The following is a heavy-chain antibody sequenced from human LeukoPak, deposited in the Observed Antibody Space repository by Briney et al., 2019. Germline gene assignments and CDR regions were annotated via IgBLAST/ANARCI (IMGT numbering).Heavy chain of an antibody. D-gene: IGHD3-3*01. V-gene: IGHV1-69*05. CDR2: IIPIFGTA. J-gene: IGHJ6*03. CDR1: GGSFNSYA. Sequence: GASVKVSCKASGGSFNSYAFSWVRQAPGQGLEWMGGIIPIFGTANYAQRFQGRVTITTDESTSTAYMELSSLRSEDTAVYYCARGNARFGIFGLYYMDVWGKGTTVTVSS. CDR3: ARGNARFGIFGLYYMDV.